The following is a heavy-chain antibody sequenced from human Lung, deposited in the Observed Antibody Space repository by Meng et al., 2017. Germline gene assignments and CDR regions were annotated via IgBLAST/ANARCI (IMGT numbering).Heavy chain of an antibody. CDR1: GCSLSYYD. D-gene: IGHD4-17*01. CDR2: INHSGST. CDR3: ARGPTTMPNDFDY. J-gene: IGHJ4*02. V-gene: IGHV4-34*01. Sequence: LQQLAAGLLKPRETLPPAWLVCGCSLSYYDGSWIRPPPGKVLECMGEINHSGSTNYYPSHGSRATRSVDTSENTLPLKLSSVTAAASVLYYCARGPTTMPNDFDYWGQGTLVTVSS.